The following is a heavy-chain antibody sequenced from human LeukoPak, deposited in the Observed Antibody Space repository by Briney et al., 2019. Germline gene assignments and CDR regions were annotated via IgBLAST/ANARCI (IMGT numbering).Heavy chain of an antibody. CDR3: ARDSNYYDSSGYQIIDY. D-gene: IGHD3-22*01. J-gene: IGHJ4*02. Sequence: ASVKVSCKASEYTFTGYYMHWVRQAPGQGLEWMGWINPNSGGTNYAQKFQGRVTMTRDTSISTAYMELSRLRSDDTAVYYCARDSNYYDSSGYQIIDYWGQGTLVTVSS. V-gene: IGHV1-2*02. CDR2: INPNSGGT. CDR1: EYTFTGYY.